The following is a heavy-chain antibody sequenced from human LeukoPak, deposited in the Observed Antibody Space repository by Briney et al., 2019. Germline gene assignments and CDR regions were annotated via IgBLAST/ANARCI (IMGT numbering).Heavy chain of an antibody. J-gene: IGHJ4*02. D-gene: IGHD2-21*02. CDR2: INPSGGRT. CDR3: ARTYCGGDCNNRYFDY. V-gene: IGHV1-46*01. CDR1: GYILSSYY. Sequence: ASVKVSFKASGYILSSYYMHWVRQAPGQGLEWMGIINPSGGRTDYAQKFQGRVTMTRDTSTSTVYMELNSLRSEDTALYYCARTYCGGDCNNRYFDYWGRGTLVTVSS.